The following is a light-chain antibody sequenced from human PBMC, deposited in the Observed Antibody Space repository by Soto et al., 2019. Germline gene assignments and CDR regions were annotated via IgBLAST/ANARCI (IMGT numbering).Light chain of an antibody. J-gene: IGKJ3*01. CDR2: DGS. Sequence: AIQVTQSPSSLSASVGDRVTISCRTSQGFGMPLAWYQQTPGKHPRLLIYDGSTLQSGVPTRFSGSGSGTNFTLAISSLQHEDFATYYCQHFYDYPHSVGPGTKVDI. CDR1: QGFGMP. CDR3: QHFYDYPHS. V-gene: IGKV1D-13*01.